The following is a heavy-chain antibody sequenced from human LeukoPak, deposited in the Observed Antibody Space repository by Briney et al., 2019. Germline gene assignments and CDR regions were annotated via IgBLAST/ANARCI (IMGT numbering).Heavy chain of an antibody. D-gene: IGHD2-15*01. CDR3: ARDMVVTTPYYYYYGMDV. Sequence: PSQTLSLTCTVSGGSISSGDYYWSWIRQPPGKGLEWIGYIYYSGSTYYNPSLKSRVTISVDKSKNQFSLKLSSVTAADTAVYYCARDMVVTTPYYYYYGMDVWGQGTTVTVSS. V-gene: IGHV4-30-4*01. CDR2: IYYSGST. J-gene: IGHJ6*02. CDR1: GGSISSGDYY.